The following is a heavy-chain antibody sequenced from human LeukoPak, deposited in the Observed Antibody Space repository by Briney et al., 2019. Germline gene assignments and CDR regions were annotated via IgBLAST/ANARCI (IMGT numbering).Heavy chain of an antibody. CDR3: ATRGYSSGWTVFDY. D-gene: IGHD6-19*01. CDR1: GFTFSSYA. J-gene: IGHJ4*02. V-gene: IGHV3-64*01. CDR2: ISSNGGST. Sequence: GGSLRLSCAASGFTFSSYAMHWVRQAPGKGLEYVSAISSNGGSTYYANSVKGRFTISRDNSKNTLYLQMGSLRAEDMAVYYCATRGYSSGWTVFDYWGQGTLVTVSS.